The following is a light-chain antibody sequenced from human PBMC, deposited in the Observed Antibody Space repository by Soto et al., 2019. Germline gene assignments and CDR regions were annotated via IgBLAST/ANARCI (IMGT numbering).Light chain of an antibody. CDR3: QTLGTGTAV. CDR2: VNSDGRH. V-gene: IGLV4-69*01. J-gene: IGLJ7*01. Sequence: QSVLTQTPSASASLGASVNLTCTLSSGHSSYSIAWHQQQAEKGPRYLMKVNSDGRHTKGDGIPDRFSGSSSGAERYLTISSLQSEDEADYYCQTLGTGTAVFGGGTQLTVL. CDR1: SGHSSYS.